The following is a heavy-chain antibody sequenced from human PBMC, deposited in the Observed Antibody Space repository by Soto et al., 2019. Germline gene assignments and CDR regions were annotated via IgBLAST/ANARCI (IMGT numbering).Heavy chain of an antibody. J-gene: IGHJ6*03. CDR3: ARHYDYYNYLDV. CDR1: GFTFSNFG. CDR2: IWYDGSDK. Sequence: GESLKISCAASGFTFSNFGMHWVRQAPGKGLDWVAFIWYDGSDKYYADSVKGRFTISRDNSKNTLYLQMSSLRAEDTAVYYCARHYDYYNYLDVWGKGTTVTVSS. V-gene: IGHV3-33*01.